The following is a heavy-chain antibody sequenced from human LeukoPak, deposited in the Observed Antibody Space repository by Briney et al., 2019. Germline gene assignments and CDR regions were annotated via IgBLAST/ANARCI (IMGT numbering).Heavy chain of an antibody. CDR3: ARRSFDAYLDY. CDR2: IYSSGFT. Sequence: SETVSLTCSVSGGSISSGSYYWAWIRQPPGKGLEWIGTIYSSGFTYYNPSLKSRVTISVDASKNQFSLKLNSVNAADTAVYYCARRSFDAYLDYWGQGNPVAVSS. J-gene: IGHJ4*02. V-gene: IGHV4-39*01. CDR1: GGSISSGSYY. D-gene: IGHD3-9*01.